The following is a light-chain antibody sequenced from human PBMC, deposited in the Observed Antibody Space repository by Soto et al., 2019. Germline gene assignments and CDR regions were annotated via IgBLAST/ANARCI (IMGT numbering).Light chain of an antibody. CDR1: SSDVGTYDL. V-gene: IGLV2-23*01. CDR3: CSYAGFSTLG. Sequence: QSVLTQPASVSGSPGQSVTISCTGSSSDVGTYDLVSWYQQHPGKAPKILIYEGTKRPSGVSNRFSGSKSGNTASLTLYGLQAEDEADYFCCSYAGFSTLGLGGGTKLTVL. J-gene: IGLJ3*02. CDR2: EGT.